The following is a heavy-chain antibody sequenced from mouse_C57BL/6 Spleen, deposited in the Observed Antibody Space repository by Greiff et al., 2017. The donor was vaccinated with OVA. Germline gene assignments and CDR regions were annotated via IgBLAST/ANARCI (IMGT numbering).Heavy chain of an antibody. CDR1: GFTFSDFY. Sequence: EVKLVESGGGLVQSGRSLRLSCATSGFTFSDFYMEWVRQAPGKGLEWIAASRNKANDYTTEYSASVKGRFIVSRDTSQSILYLQMNALRAEDTAIYYCARDPGYAMDYWGQGTSVTVSS. J-gene: IGHJ4*01. D-gene: IGHD4-1*01. CDR3: ARDPGYAMDY. V-gene: IGHV7-1*01. CDR2: SRNKANDYTT.